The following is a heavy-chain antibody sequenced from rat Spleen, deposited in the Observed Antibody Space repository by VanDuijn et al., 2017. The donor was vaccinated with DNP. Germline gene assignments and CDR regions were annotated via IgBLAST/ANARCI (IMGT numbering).Heavy chain of an antibody. CDR3: ARQAYYGYNDYFDY. D-gene: IGHD1-9*01. Sequence: EVQLVESGGGLVQPGRSLKLSCAVSGFTFSDYYMAWVRQAPAKGLEWVATISYNGGSTYFRDSVKGRFAVSRDNAKSTLYLQMDSLRSEDTATYYCARQAYYGYNDYFDYWGQGVMVTVSS. J-gene: IGHJ2*01. V-gene: IGHV5-7*01. CDR1: GFTFSDYY. CDR2: ISYNGGST.